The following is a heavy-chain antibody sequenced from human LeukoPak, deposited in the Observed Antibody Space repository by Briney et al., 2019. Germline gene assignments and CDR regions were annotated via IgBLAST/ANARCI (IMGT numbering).Heavy chain of an antibody. J-gene: IGHJ4*02. D-gene: IGHD2-15*01. Sequence: PGGSLRLSCAASGFTFSTYSTNWVRQAPQKGLEWVSYISSSSSTIYYADSVKGRFTISRDNAKNSLYLQINSLRAEDTAVYYCARDGYCSGGTCYSAVDYWGQGTLVTVSS. V-gene: IGHV3-48*04. CDR3: ARDGYCSGGTCYSAVDY. CDR1: GFTFSTYS. CDR2: ISSSSSTI.